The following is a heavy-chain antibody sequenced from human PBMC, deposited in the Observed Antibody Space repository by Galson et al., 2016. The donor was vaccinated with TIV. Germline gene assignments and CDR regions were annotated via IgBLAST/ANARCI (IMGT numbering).Heavy chain of an antibody. V-gene: IGHV1-69*06. CDR2: INPIFGTA. D-gene: IGHD3-10*01. CDR1: GGIFSNFV. CDR3: ARGRGYSFGSGSSYFDY. Sequence: SVKVSCKASGGIFSNFVISWVRQAPGQGLEWMGSINPIFGTANYAQKFQGRVTITADTSTSTFYMDLSSLRSEGTAIYYCARGRGYSFGSGSSYFDYWGQGSLVTVSS. J-gene: IGHJ4*02.